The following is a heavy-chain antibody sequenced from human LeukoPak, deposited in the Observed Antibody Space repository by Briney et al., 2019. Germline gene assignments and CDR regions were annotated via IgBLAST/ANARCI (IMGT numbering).Heavy chain of an antibody. J-gene: IGHJ3*02. V-gene: IGHV3-30*18. CDR1: GFIISSFG. Sequence: GRSLSFCCAASGFIISSFGMHWVRQAPGKGLEWVALISYDGSNKYYADSVKGRFTISRDNSKNTLYLQMNSLRAEDTAIYYCAKDRYVSSWISDIWGRGTMVTVSS. CDR3: AKDRYVSSWISDI. CDR2: ISYDGSNK. D-gene: IGHD3-22*01.